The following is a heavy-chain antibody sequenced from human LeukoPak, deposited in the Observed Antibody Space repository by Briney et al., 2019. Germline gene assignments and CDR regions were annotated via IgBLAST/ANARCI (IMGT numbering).Heavy chain of an antibody. Sequence: GGSLRLSCAASGSTFSSHTMNWVRQAPGKGLEWVSYISRSSDVIYYADSVKGRLTISRDNAKNSLYPQMNSLRVEDTAVYYCARNLPAADYWGQGTLVTVSS. D-gene: IGHD2-2*01. CDR3: ARNLPAADY. CDR1: GSTFSSHT. J-gene: IGHJ4*02. V-gene: IGHV3-48*04. CDR2: ISRSSDVI.